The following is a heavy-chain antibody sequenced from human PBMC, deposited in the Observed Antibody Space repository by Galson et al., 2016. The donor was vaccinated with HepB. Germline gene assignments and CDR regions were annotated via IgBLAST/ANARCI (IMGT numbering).Heavy chain of an antibody. V-gene: IGHV1-2*02. Sequence: SVKVSCKASGYTFTGYFIHWVRQAPGQGLEWMGWINPNNGVTNYAQKFQGRVTMTRDTSITTAYIDLSRLGSGDTAVYYCARSEPDSLDHWGQGTLVTVSS. CDR1: GYTFTGYF. CDR3: ARSEPDSLDH. CDR2: INPNNGVT. J-gene: IGHJ4*02. D-gene: IGHD1-14*01.